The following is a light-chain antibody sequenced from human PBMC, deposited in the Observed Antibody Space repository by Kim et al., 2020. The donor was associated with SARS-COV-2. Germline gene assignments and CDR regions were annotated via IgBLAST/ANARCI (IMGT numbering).Light chain of an antibody. CDR2: DAS. CDR1: QSVSSN. J-gene: IGKJ4*01. CDR3: QQRGNWPLT. Sequence: EIVLTQSPATLSLSPGERATLSCRASQSVSSNFAWYQQKPGQAPRLLMYDASNRATGIPTRFSGSGSGTDFTLTISSLEPEDFAVYYCQQRGNWPLTFGGGTKVDIK. V-gene: IGKV3-11*01.